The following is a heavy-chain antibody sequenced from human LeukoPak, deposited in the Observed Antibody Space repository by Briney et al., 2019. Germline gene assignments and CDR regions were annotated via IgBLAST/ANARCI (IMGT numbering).Heavy chain of an antibody. CDR1: GFTFSNFA. D-gene: IGHD4-23*01. J-gene: IGHJ2*01. Sequence: PGGSLRPSCAASGFTFSNFAMSWVRQAPGKGLEWVSAMSSVTYYADSVKGRFTISRDNAKNTLYLQMDSLRGDDTAVYYCARVGYGGNFDWYLNLWGRGTLVTVSS. CDR2: MSSVT. CDR3: ARVGYGGNFDWYLNL. V-gene: IGHV3-23*01.